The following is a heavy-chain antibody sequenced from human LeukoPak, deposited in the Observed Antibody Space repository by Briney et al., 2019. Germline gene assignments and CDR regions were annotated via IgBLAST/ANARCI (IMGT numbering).Heavy chain of an antibody. V-gene: IGHV1-18*01. CDR1: GYTFTSYD. D-gene: IGHD3-10*01. Sequence: ASVKVSCKASGYTFTSYDINWVRQAPGQGLEWMGWISAYNGNTNYAQKLQGRVTMTTDTSTSTAYMELRSLRSDDTAVCYCARDCGSGSYCGWGQGTLVTVSS. CDR2: ISAYNGNT. J-gene: IGHJ4*02. CDR3: ARDCGSGSYCG.